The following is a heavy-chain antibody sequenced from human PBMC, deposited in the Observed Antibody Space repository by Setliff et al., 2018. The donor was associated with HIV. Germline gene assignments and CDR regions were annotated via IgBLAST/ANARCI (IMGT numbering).Heavy chain of an antibody. CDR3: ARTNNFQYHWFDS. D-gene: IGHD1-20*01. J-gene: IGHJ5*01. V-gene: IGHV4-34*01. CDR1: GGSFSAYY. Sequence: SETLSLTCAVYGGSFSAYYWSWICQSPGKGLEWIGEVNHSESTNYNSSLKSRVPMSVDTSKNQFSLRLNSVTAADTAVYYCARTNNFQYHWFDSWGHGTLVTVSS. CDR2: VNHSEST.